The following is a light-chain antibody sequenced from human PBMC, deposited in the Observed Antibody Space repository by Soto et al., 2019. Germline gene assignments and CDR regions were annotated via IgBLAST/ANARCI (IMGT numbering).Light chain of an antibody. J-gene: IGLJ3*02. Sequence: QSALTQPASVSGSPGQSITISCTGTGSDVGPYNYVSWYQQHPGKAPKLLIYEVTNRPSGVSNRFSGSKSDNTASLTISGLQAEDEADYYCNSYTSTSTWVFGGGTKVTVL. CDR2: EVT. CDR3: NSYTSTSTWV. V-gene: IGLV2-14*01. CDR1: GSDVGPYNY.